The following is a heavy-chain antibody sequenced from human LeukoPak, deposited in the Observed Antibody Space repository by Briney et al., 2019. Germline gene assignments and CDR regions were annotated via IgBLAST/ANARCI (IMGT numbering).Heavy chain of an antibody. D-gene: IGHD3-10*01. CDR1: GGTFSSYA. CDR2: IIPIFGTA. Sequence: SVKVSCKASGGTFSSYAISRVRQAPGQGLEWMGRIIPIFGTANYAQKFQGSVTITTDGSTSTAYMELSSLRSEDTAVYYCASPLLYGSGSYLVDYWGQGTLVTVSS. CDR3: ASPLLYGSGSYLVDY. J-gene: IGHJ4*02. V-gene: IGHV1-69*05.